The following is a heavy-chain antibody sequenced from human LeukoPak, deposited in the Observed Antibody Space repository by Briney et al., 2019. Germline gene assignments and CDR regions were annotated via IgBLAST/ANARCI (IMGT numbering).Heavy chain of an antibody. CDR3: ARGRRYSFAYYFDS. D-gene: IGHD5-18*01. Sequence: SETLSLTCGVQGVSFSGNFWSWIRQPPGKGLEWIGQINHSGSTNYNPSLKSRVTISLDTSRSHFSLNLTSVTAADTAVYYCARGRRYSFAYYFDSWGQGILVTVSS. J-gene: IGHJ4*02. V-gene: IGHV4-34*01. CDR1: GVSFSGNF. CDR2: INHSGST.